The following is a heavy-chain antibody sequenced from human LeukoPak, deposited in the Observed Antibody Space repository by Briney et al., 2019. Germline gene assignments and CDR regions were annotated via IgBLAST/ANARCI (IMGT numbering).Heavy chain of an antibody. CDR3: VSDGSYYGMDV. D-gene: IGHD3-10*01. Sequence: PSGTLSLTCAVSGGSISSSNWWSWVRQPPGKGLEWIGEIYHSGSTNYNPSLKSRVTISVDTSKDQFSLKLISVTAADTAVYYCVSDGSYYGMDVWGQGTTVIVSS. J-gene: IGHJ6*02. CDR1: GGSISSSNW. CDR2: IYHSGST. V-gene: IGHV4-4*02.